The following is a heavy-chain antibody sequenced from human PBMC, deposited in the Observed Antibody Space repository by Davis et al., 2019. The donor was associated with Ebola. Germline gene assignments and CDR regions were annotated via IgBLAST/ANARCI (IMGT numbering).Heavy chain of an antibody. J-gene: IGHJ4*02. V-gene: IGHV1-18*04. CDR3: ARDPPAYGDYFPLDY. CDR1: GYTFTSYG. Sequence: ASVQVSCKASGYTFTSYGISCVRQAPGQGLEWMGWISAYNGNTNYAQKLQGRVTMTTDTSTSTAYMELRSLRSDDTAVYYCARDPPAYGDYFPLDYWGQGTLVSVSS. CDR2: ISAYNGNT. D-gene: IGHD4-17*01.